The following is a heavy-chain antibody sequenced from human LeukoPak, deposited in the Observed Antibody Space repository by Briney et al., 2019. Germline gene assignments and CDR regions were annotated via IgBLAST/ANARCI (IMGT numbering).Heavy chain of an antibody. D-gene: IGHD6-19*01. CDR2: IYTSGST. Sequence: PSETLSLTCTVSGGSISSYYWSWIRQPAGKGLEWIGRIYTSGSTNYNPSLKSRVTMSVDTSKNQFSLKLSSVTAADTAVYYCARDDDSSGWYGVGFDPWGQGTLVTVSS. CDR3: ARDDDSSGWYGVGFDP. J-gene: IGHJ5*02. CDR1: GGSISSYY. V-gene: IGHV4-4*07.